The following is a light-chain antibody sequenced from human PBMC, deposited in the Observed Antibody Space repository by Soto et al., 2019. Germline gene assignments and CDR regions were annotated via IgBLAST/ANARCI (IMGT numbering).Light chain of an antibody. CDR1: RSVSSN. CDR3: QHYNNWPPWT. V-gene: IGKV3-15*01. Sequence: EIVMTQSPATLSVSPGERATFSCRASRSVSSNLAWYQQKPGQAPRLLIYGASIRATGIPARFSGSGSGTEFTLTISTLQSEDFAIYYCQHYNNWPPWTFGQGTKVDNK. CDR2: GAS. J-gene: IGKJ1*01.